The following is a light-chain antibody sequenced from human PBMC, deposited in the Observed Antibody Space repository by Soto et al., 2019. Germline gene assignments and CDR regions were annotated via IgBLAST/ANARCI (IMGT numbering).Light chain of an antibody. CDR3: KGYNTWGT. Sequence: EIVMTQSPATLSVSPGERATLSCRASQSVSSNLAWYQQKPGQAPRLLIYGASTRATGIPARFSGSWSGTKFTLTRSRLQSEDFAVYYCKGYNTWGTFGQGTKVEIK. V-gene: IGKV3-15*01. CDR2: GAS. J-gene: IGKJ1*01. CDR1: QSVSSN.